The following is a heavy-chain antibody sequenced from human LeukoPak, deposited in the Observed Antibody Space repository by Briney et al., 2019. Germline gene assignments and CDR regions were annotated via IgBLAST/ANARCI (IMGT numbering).Heavy chain of an antibody. CDR2: ISSSGSTI. V-gene: IGHV3-48*03. CDR1: GFTFSSYE. Sequence: GGSLRLSCAASGFTFSSYEMNWVRQAPGKGLEWVSYISSSGSTIYYADSVKGRFTISRDNAKNSLYLQMNGLRAEDTALYYCARAGGYSGYECFDYWGQGTLVTVSS. J-gene: IGHJ4*02. D-gene: IGHD5-12*01. CDR3: ARAGGYSGYECFDY.